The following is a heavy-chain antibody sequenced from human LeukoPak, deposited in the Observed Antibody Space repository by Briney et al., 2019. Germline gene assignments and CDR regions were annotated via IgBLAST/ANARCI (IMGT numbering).Heavy chain of an antibody. Sequence: SETLSLTCTVSGGSINSYFWSWIRQPPGKGLEWIAYIYHSGTINYNPSLKSRVTMSLDTSKSQVSLNLTSVTAADTAVYYCAREGSAYGMDVWGQGTTVTVSS. CDR3: AREGSAYGMDV. CDR2: IYHSGTI. J-gene: IGHJ6*02. CDR1: GGSINSYF. D-gene: IGHD2-15*01. V-gene: IGHV4-59*01.